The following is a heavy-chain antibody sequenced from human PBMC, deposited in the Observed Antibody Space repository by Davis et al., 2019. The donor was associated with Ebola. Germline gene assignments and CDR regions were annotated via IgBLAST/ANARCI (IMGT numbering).Heavy chain of an antibody. CDR3: AKSGLSFGVVKYHYGMDV. CDR1: GFTFSSYG. J-gene: IGHJ6*04. Sequence: GGSLRLSCAASGFTFSSYGMHWVRQAPGEGLEWVASIAYDGSNKYYADSVKGRFTISRDNSKKTLYLQMNSLRAEDTAVYYCAKSGLSFGVVKYHYGMDVWGKGTTVTVSS. D-gene: IGHD3-3*01. CDR2: IAYDGSNK. V-gene: IGHV3-30*02.